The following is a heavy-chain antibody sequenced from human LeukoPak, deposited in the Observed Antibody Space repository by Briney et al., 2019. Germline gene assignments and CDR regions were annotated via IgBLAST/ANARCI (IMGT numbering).Heavy chain of an antibody. Sequence: GGSLRLSCAASGFTFSRYAMSWVRQAPGKGLEWVSAISGSGCSTYYADSVKGRFTISRDNSKNTLYLQMNSLRAEDTSVYYCAKDPFGSVRGNIVEYFQHWGQGTLVTVSS. CDR3: AKDPFGSVRGNIVEYFQH. CDR2: ISGSGCST. J-gene: IGHJ1*01. CDR1: GFTFSRYA. D-gene: IGHD3-10*01. V-gene: IGHV3-23*01.